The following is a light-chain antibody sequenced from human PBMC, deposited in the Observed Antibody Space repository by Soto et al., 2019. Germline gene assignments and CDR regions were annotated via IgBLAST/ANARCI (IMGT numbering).Light chain of an antibody. Sequence: ELVLTQFPAALSVSPGERATLSCRASQSVSSNLAWYQQKPGQAPRLLIYGASTRATGIPARFSGSGSGTEFTLTISSLQSEDFAVYYCQQYNNWPPITFGQGTRLEIK. CDR1: QSVSSN. CDR3: QQYNNWPPIT. CDR2: GAS. V-gene: IGKV3-15*01. J-gene: IGKJ5*01.